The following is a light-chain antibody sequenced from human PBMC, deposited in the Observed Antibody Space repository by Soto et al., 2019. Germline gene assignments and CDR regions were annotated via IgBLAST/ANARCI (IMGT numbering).Light chain of an antibody. CDR2: GAS. V-gene: IGKV1-5*01. CDR3: QQTYGRVRT. CDR1: QSISIW. Sequence: IQMTQSPSTLSASVGDRVTITCRARQSISIWLAWYQQKPGKAPELLIHGASRLQSGVPSRFSASASGTDFTLTISSLQPEDFATYYCQQTYGRVRTFGQGTKVDI. J-gene: IGKJ1*01.